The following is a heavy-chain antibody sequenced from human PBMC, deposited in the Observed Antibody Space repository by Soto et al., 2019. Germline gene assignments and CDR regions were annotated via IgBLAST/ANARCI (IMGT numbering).Heavy chain of an antibody. V-gene: IGHV3-66*01. CDR3: ARDSTTAPFDAFDV. J-gene: IGHJ3*01. D-gene: IGHD4-4*01. CDR1: GFSVNSNY. CDR2: IYSGGST. Sequence: PGGSLKLSCAASGFSVNSNYMTWVRQAPGKGLEWVSVIYSGGSTYYADFGKDRFIISRDNSKNTVFLQMNSPRAEDTAVYYCARDSTTAPFDAFDVWGQGTMVTVSS.